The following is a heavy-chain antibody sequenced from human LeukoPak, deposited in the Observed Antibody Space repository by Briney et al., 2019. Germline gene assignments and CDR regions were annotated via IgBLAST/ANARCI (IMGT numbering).Heavy chain of an antibody. V-gene: IGHV3-30*04. CDR1: GFTFSSNA. J-gene: IGHJ4*02. Sequence: PGRSLRLSCAASGFTFSSNAMHWVRQAPGKGLEWVAIISYDGSNKYYADSVKGRFTVSRDNSRNTLYLQMNSLRAEDTAVYYCAQIARDIVVVPAGFFDYWGQGTLVTVSS. CDR2: ISYDGSNK. CDR3: AQIARDIVVVPAGFFDY. D-gene: IGHD2-2*01.